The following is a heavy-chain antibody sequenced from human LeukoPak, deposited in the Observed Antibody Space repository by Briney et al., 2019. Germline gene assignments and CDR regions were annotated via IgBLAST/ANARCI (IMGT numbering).Heavy chain of an antibody. Sequence: SSETLSLTCTVSGGSISSGSYYWSWIRQPAGKGLEWIGRIYTSGSTNYNPSLKSRVTISVDTSKTQFSLKLSSVTAADTAVYYCARAANYYDSSGYSESWGQGTLVTVSS. CDR2: IYTSGST. D-gene: IGHD3-22*01. J-gene: IGHJ4*02. CDR1: GGSISSGSYY. CDR3: ARAANYYDSSGYSES. V-gene: IGHV4-61*02.